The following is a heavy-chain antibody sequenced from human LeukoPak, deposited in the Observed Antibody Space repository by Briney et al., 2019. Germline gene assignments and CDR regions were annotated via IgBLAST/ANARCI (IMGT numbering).Heavy chain of an antibody. Sequence: GGSLRLSCVASGFIFSNYWMSWVRQAPGKGLEWVANTHGSEKYYVDSVKGRFTISRDNAKNSLYLQMNSLRAEDTAMYYCARETPYGSLTFDYWGQGILVTVSS. CDR3: ARETPYGSLTFDY. D-gene: IGHD3-10*01. CDR1: GFIFSNYW. CDR2: THGSEK. J-gene: IGHJ4*02. V-gene: IGHV3-7*03.